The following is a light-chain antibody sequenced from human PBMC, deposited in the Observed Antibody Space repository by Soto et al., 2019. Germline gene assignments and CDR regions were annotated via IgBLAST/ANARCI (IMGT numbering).Light chain of an antibody. CDR2: AAS. J-gene: IGKJ1*01. CDR3: QQYNKWPPWT. V-gene: IGKV3-15*01. Sequence: EIVMTQSPATLSVSPGERATLFCRASQTVNSNLAWYQQIPGQAPRLLIYAASTRATGIPARFSGSGSGTEFTLTISSLQSEDFAVYYCQQYNKWPPWTFGQGTKVDI. CDR1: QTVNSN.